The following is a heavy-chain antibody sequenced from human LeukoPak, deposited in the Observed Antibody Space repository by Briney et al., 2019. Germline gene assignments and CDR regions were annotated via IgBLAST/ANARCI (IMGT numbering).Heavy chain of an antibody. Sequence: SETLSLTCTVSGGSISSGTYYWGWIRQPPGKGLEWIGNIHYSGITYYSPSLKSRVTISIDTSKNQFSLNLSSVTAADTAVYYCAREGSSSSWFLNWFDSWGQGTLVTVSS. CDR3: AREGSSSSWFLNWFDS. CDR2: IHYSGIT. CDR1: GGSISSGTYY. D-gene: IGHD6-13*01. J-gene: IGHJ5*01. V-gene: IGHV4-39*07.